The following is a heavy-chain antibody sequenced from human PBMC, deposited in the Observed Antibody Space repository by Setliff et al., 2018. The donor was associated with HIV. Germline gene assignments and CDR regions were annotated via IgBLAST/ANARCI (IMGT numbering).Heavy chain of an antibody. D-gene: IGHD6-19*01. Sequence: SETLSLTCDVSGFSISSRYYWGWIRQSPGKGLEWIGNIYHTGSSYYNPSLNDRATISLDTSKNQFSLKLNSVTAADTAVYYCAIGRGWYFVLGYSDYWGPGTLVTISS. CDR3: AIGRGWYFVLGYSDY. J-gene: IGHJ4*02. CDR1: GFSISSRYY. V-gene: IGHV4-38-2*01. CDR2: IYHTGSS.